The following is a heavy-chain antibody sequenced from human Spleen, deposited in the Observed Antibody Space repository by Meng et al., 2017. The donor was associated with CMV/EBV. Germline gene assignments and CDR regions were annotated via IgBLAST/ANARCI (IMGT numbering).Heavy chain of an antibody. CDR3: ARGGGTFDY. CDR2: TYSGGTT. Sequence: GGSLRLSCAASGFTVSSYYMNWVRQAPGKGLEWVSVTYSGGTTYYADSVKGRFTISRDNSMNTRYLQMNTLRAEDTAVYYCARGGGTFDYWGQGTLVTVSS. V-gene: IGHV3-53*01. CDR1: GFTVSSYY. J-gene: IGHJ4*02. D-gene: IGHD3-3*01.